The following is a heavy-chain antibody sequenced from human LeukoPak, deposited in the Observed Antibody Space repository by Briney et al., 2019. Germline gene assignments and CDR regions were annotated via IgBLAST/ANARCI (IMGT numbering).Heavy chain of an antibody. CDR1: GFTFSSYA. CDR2: ISYDGSNK. Sequence: GRSLRLSCAASGFTFSSYAMHWVRQAPGKGLEWVAVISYDGSNKYYADSVKGRFTISGDNSKNTLYLQMNSLRAEDTAVYYCARRIMTTVTNYYYYMDVWGKGTTVTVSS. D-gene: IGHD4-11*01. V-gene: IGHV3-30*04. J-gene: IGHJ6*03. CDR3: ARRIMTTVTNYYYYMDV.